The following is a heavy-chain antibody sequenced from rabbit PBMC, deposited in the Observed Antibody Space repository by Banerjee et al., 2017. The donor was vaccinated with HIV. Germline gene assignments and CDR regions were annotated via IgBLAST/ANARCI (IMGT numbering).Heavy chain of an antibody. J-gene: IGHJ4*01. CDR2: IYAGSSGST. V-gene: IGHV1S45*01. D-gene: IGHD4-1*01. CDR1: GIDFSSYG. Sequence: QEQLVESGGGLVTLGGSLKLSCKASGIDFSSYGISWVRQAPGKGLEWIACIYAGSSGSTYYASWAKGRFTISKTSSTTVTLQMASLTAADTATYFCARDAWGAEDFDLWGPGALVTVS. CDR3: ARDAWGAEDFDL.